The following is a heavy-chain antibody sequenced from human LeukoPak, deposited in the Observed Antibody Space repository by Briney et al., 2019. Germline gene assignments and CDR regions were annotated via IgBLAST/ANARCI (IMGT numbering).Heavy chain of an antibody. CDR1: ASSVSSYY. D-gene: IGHD3-22*01. V-gene: IGHV4-59*02. CDR3: ARLSGYYGYVNF. J-gene: IGHJ4*02. Sequence: SETLSLTCNVSASSVSSYYWSWIRQPPGKGLEWMGYFYHSGGTNYNPSFGSRLTISLNTSKGQVSLTLSSVTPADSAVYYCARLSGYYGYVNFWGQGTLVTVSS. CDR2: FYHSGGT.